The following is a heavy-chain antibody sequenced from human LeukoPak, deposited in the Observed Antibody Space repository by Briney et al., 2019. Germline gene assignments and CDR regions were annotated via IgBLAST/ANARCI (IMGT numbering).Heavy chain of an antibody. CDR3: ARSSSGTYHY. CDR2: INGDNGNT. D-gene: IGHD3-10*01. Sequence: VASVNVSCKTSGYNFARYTIHWLRQAPAQTPEWMGSINGDNGNTKYSEKFQGRVTFTRDTSASSAYMELSRLRSEDTAVYYCARSSSGTYHYWGQGTLVTVSS. CDR1: GYNFARYT. J-gene: IGHJ4*02. V-gene: IGHV1-3*01.